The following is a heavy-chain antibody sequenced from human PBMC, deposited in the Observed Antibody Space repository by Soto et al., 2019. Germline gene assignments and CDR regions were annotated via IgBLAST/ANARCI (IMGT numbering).Heavy chain of an antibody. V-gene: IGHV3-74*03. J-gene: IGHJ6*02. CDR3: ARDYYYSVDV. D-gene: IGHD3-10*01. CDR1: GFTFSTTW. Sequence: EMQLVESGGGLVQPGGSQRLSCVVSGFTFSTTWMHWVRQAPGKGLVWVSRIDADDSSATYADSVKGRFTISRDNSKNTLYLQMNSLRPEDTAVYYCARDYYYSVDVWGQGTSVTVSS. CDR2: IDADDSSA.